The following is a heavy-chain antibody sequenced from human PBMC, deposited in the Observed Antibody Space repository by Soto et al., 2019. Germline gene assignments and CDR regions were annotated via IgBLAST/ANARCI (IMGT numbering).Heavy chain of an antibody. CDR2: INHSGST. J-gene: IGHJ4*02. Sequence: SETLSLTCAVYGGSFNGYYWSWIRQPPGKGLEWIGEINHSGSTNYNPSLKSRVTISVDTSKNQFSLKLSSVTAADTAVYYCARGLAAVDFDYWGQGTLVTVS. CDR1: GGSFNGYY. D-gene: IGHD6-13*01. CDR3: ARGLAAVDFDY. V-gene: IGHV4-34*01.